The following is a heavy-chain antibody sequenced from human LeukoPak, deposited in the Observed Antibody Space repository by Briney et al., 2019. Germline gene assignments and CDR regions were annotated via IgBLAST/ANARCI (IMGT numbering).Heavy chain of an antibody. J-gene: IGHJ3*01. CDR1: GFTFSSSW. CDR3: VRGWVAAFDL. CDR2: INGIETIT. D-gene: IGHD6-13*01. Sequence: GGSLRLSCAAAGFTFSSSWMHWVRQGPGKGLVWVSRINGIETITNYADSVKGRFTISRDNAKNTVYLQMNSLRAEDTAIYYCVRGWVAAFDLWGQGTVVTVSS. V-gene: IGHV3-74*01.